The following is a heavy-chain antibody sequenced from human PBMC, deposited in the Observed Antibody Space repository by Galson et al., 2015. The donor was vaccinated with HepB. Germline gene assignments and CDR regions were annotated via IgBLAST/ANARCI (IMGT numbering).Heavy chain of an antibody. Sequence: SVKVSCKASGGTFSGYAISWVRQAPGQGLEWMGGIIPIFGTANYAQKFQGRVTITADESTSTAYMELSSLRSEDTAVYYCARAHFPAFGDLDVWGQGTTVTVSS. D-gene: IGHD3-10*01. CDR2: IIPIFGTA. CDR1: GGTFSGYA. V-gene: IGHV1-69*13. J-gene: IGHJ6*02. CDR3: ARAHFPAFGDLDV.